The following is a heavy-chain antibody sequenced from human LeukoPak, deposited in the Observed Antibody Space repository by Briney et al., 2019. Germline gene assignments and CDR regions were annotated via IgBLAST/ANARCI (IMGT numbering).Heavy chain of an antibody. Sequence: GRSLRLSCAASGFTFSSYGMHWVRQRPGKGLEYVCEINWNGDNPVYENSLRGRFTISRDNAKNSVYLQMSSLRVDDTAFYYCARRSVAGATTGYYYDSWGQGTLVTVSS. CDR1: GFTFSSYG. V-gene: IGHV3-20*04. J-gene: IGHJ4*02. D-gene: IGHD1-26*01. CDR2: INWNGDNP. CDR3: ARRSVAGATTGYYYDS.